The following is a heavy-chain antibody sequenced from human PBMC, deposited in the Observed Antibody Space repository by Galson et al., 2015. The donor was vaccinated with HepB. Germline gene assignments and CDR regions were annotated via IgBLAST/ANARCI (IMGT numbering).Heavy chain of an antibody. Sequence: SVKVSCKASGYTFSNYGLSWVRQAPGRGLEWMGWIRVYNGNTNYAQRLQDRVTMTADTSTTTAYLDLRGLRHDDTAVYYCARGGRGGNFYFDYWGQGTLVIVSS. J-gene: IGHJ4*02. CDR3: ARGGRGGNFYFDY. V-gene: IGHV1-18*04. CDR2: IRVYNGNT. CDR1: GYTFSNYG. D-gene: IGHD4-23*01.